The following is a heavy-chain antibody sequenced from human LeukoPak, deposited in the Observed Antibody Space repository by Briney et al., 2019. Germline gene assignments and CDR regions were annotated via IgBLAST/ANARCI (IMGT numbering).Heavy chain of an antibody. J-gene: IGHJ4*02. CDR2: ISGSGGST. V-gene: IGHV3-23*01. CDR3: AKDGQL. Sequence: GGSLRLSCVVSGFTFSGYAMSWVRQAPGKGLEWVSGISGSGGSTYYADSVKGRVTISRDNSKNTLYLQMNSLRAGDTAVYYCAKDGQLRGQGTLVTVSS. CDR1: GFTFSGYA. D-gene: IGHD5-24*01.